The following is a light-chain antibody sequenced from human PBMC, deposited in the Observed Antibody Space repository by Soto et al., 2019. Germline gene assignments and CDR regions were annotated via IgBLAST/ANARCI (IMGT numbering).Light chain of an antibody. Sequence: EIVLTQSPGTLSSSPWGRGSLXPRSSQSVSSSNLAWYQQKPGQAPRLLIYGASIRATGIPDRFSGSGSETDFTLTISRLEPEDFALYYCQQYGSSAPITFGQGTRLEI. CDR3: QQYGSSAPIT. CDR1: QSVSSSN. V-gene: IGKV3-20*01. CDR2: GAS. J-gene: IGKJ5*01.